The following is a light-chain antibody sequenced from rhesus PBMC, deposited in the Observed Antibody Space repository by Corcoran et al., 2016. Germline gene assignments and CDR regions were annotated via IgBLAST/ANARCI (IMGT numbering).Light chain of an antibody. Sequence: DIQMTQSPSSLSASVGDRVTITCRASQGISDYLSWYQQKPGKFPKRLIYAASSWESGVPSRFSGSGSGPEFTLTISSLQPEDFEAYYCLQGYSTPFTFGPGTKLGIK. J-gene: IGKJ3*01. CDR2: AAS. V-gene: IGKV1-36*02. CDR3: LQGYSTPFT. CDR1: QGISDY.